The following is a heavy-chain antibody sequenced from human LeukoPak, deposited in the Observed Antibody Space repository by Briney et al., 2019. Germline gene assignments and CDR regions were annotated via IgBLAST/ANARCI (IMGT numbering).Heavy chain of an antibody. CDR3: ARDSYCSSTSCHHYYYYMDV. J-gene: IGHJ6*03. CDR2: ISDEGYTK. Sequence: GGSLRLSCAASGLRFSDTYMTWIRQAPGKGLEWISFISDEGYTKHLADSVKGRFTVSRDNAKNSMYLQMDSLRAEDTAVYYCARDSYCSSTSCHHYYYYMDVWGKGTTVTVSS. CDR1: GLRFSDTY. D-gene: IGHD2-2*01. V-gene: IGHV3-11*04.